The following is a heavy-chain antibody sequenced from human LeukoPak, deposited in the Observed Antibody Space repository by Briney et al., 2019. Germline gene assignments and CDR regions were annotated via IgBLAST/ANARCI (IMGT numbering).Heavy chain of an antibody. Sequence: GGSLRLSCAASRFTFSSYEMNWVRQAPGKGLEWVSYISSSGSTIYYADSVKGRFTISRDNAKNSLYLQMNSLRAEDTAVYYCAREGVGGSGSYYHTTHAFDIWGQGTMVTVSS. J-gene: IGHJ3*02. CDR1: RFTFSSYE. V-gene: IGHV3-48*03. D-gene: IGHD3-10*01. CDR2: ISSSGSTI. CDR3: AREGVGGSGSYYHTTHAFDI.